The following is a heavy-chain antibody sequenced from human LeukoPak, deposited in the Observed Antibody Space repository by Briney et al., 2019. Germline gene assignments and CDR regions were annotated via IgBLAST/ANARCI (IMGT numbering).Heavy chain of an antibody. J-gene: IGHJ6*03. D-gene: IGHD3-22*01. CDR1: GSSISSDYY. CDR2: IKHSGSS. Sequence: SETLSLTCSVSGSSISSDYYWGWGRQPPGKGLEWIGSIKHSGSSYYNPSLKSRVTISVDTSKNQFSLKLSSVTAADTAVYYCARGTYYYDSSGYPPMDVWGKGTTVTVSS. V-gene: IGHV4-38-2*02. CDR3: ARGTYYYDSSGYPPMDV.